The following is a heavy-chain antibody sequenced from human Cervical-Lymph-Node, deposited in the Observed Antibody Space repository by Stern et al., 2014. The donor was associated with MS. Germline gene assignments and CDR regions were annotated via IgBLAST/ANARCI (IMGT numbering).Heavy chain of an antibody. CDR2: MNPKSGTT. D-gene: IGHD3-22*01. CDR1: GYTFTSYD. V-gene: IGHV1-8*01. J-gene: IGHJ3*01. Sequence: QVQLGQSGAEVQKPGASVKVSCKASGYTFTSYDLNWVRQATGQGLEWMGWMNPKSGTTDYAQKFQGRVTMTRSTSITTAYMELSSLRSEDTAVYYCARGDYFSSSGHYRDAFDLWGQGTMVTVSS. CDR3: ARGDYFSSSGHYRDAFDL.